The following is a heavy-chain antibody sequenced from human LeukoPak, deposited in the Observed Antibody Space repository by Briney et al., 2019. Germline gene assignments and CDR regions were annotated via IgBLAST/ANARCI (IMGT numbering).Heavy chain of an antibody. Sequence: SVKVSCMASGGTFSSYAISWVRQAPGQGLEWMGGIIPIFGTANYAQKFQGRVTITTDESTSTAYMELSSLRSEDTAVYYCARGRSYGDYALFAYWGQGTLVTVSS. CDR2: IIPIFGTA. V-gene: IGHV1-69*05. J-gene: IGHJ4*02. D-gene: IGHD4-17*01. CDR1: GGTFSSYA. CDR3: ARGRSYGDYALFAY.